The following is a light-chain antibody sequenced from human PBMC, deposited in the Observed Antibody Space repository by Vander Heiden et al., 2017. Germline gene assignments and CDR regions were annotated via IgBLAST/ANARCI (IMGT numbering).Light chain of an antibody. J-gene: IGKJ4*01. Sequence: EIVLTQSPGTLSSSPGERATLSCRASQSVSARLAWYQHKPGQAPKLLIFDATNRATGIPARFSGSGSGTDFTLTISSLAPEDFAVYYCQQYINWPITFGGGNKVEIK. CDR3: QQYINWPIT. V-gene: IGKV3-11*01. CDR2: DAT. CDR1: QSVSAR.